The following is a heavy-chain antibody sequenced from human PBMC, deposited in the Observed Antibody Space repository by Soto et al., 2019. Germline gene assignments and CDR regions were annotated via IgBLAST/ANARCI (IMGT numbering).Heavy chain of an antibody. CDR2: ISSSSSTI. J-gene: IGHJ6*02. Sequence: EVQLVESGGGLVQPGGSLRLSCAASGFTFSSYSMNWVRQAPGKGLEWVSYISSSSSTIYYADSVKGRFTISRDNAKNSLYLQMNSLRDEDTGVYYCAREVRFLEWFHDGMDVWRQGTTVTVPS. CDR1: GFTFSSYS. CDR3: AREVRFLEWFHDGMDV. D-gene: IGHD3-3*01. V-gene: IGHV3-48*02.